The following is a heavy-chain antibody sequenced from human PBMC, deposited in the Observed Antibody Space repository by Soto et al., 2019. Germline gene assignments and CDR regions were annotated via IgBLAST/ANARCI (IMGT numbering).Heavy chain of an antibody. Sequence: PGGSLRLSCAGSGFTFISYAMSWVRQAPGKGLEWVSAISGSGGSTYYADSVKGRFTISRDNSKNRLYLQMNSLRAEDTAVYYCAKRLGYGCGGSWYTEAFDIWGQGRMVTVSS. CDR2: ISGSGGST. J-gene: IGHJ3*02. V-gene: IGHV3-23*01. CDR3: AKRLGYGCGGSWYTEAFDI. D-gene: IGHD2-15*01. CDR1: GFTFISYA.